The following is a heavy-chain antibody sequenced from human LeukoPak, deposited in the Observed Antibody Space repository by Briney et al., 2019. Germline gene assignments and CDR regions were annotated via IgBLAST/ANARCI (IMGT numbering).Heavy chain of an antibody. D-gene: IGHD4-23*01. CDR2: ISSSSSTI. V-gene: IGHV3-48*04. CDR3: ARESIYGGLDY. J-gene: IGHJ4*02. CDR1: GFTFSSYS. Sequence: GGSLRLSCAASGFTFSSYSMNWVRQAPGKGLEWVSYISSSSSTIYYADSVKGRFTISRDNAKNSLYPQMNSLRAEDTAVYYCARESIYGGLDYWGQGTLVTVSS.